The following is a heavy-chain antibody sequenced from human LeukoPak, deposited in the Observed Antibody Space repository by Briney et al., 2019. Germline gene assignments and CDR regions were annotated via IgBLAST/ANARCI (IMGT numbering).Heavy chain of an antibody. CDR2: IYYTGST. D-gene: IGHD2-21*02. J-gene: IGHJ6*02. V-gene: IGHV4-31*02. Sequence: SETLSLTCLVSGGSISSGGYYWGWIRQHPGKALEWIGFIYYTGSTYYTPSLESRVAISVDTSKNQFSLKVTSVTAADTAVYYCLRADCGGDCYLDFYYYGMDVWGQGTTVTVSS. CDR3: LRADCGGDCYLDFYYYGMDV. CDR1: GGSISSGGYY.